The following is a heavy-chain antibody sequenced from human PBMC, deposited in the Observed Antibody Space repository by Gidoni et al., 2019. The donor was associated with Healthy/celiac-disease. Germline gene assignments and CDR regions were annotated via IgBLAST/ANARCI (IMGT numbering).Heavy chain of an antibody. CDR1: GGSFSGYY. Sequence: QVQLQQWGAGLLKPSETLSLTCAVYGGSFSGYYWSWIRQPPGKGLEWIGEINHSGSTNYNPSLKSRVTISVDTSKNQFSLKLSSVTAADTAVYYCARVHPEGRWLQFEDAFDIWGQGTMVTVSS. V-gene: IGHV4-34*01. D-gene: IGHD5-12*01. J-gene: IGHJ3*02. CDR3: ARVHPEGRWLQFEDAFDI. CDR2: INHSGST.